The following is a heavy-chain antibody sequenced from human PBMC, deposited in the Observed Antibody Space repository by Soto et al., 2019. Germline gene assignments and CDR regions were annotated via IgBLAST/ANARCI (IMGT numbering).Heavy chain of an antibody. J-gene: IGHJ4*02. Sequence: PSETLSLTCAVSGGSISSSNWWSWVRQPPGKGLEWIGEIYHSGSTNYNPSLKSRVTISVDKPKNQFSLKLSSVTAADTAVYYCARASGFGELLYLYFDYWGQGTLVTVSS. CDR2: IYHSGST. CDR3: ARASGFGELLYLYFDY. CDR1: GGSISSSNW. D-gene: IGHD3-10*01. V-gene: IGHV4-4*02.